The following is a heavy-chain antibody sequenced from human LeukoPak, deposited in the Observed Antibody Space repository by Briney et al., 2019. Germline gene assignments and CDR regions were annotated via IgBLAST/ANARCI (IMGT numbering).Heavy chain of an antibody. CDR3: AKNGDRGAYCTGGTCYPYFYYYMDV. CDR1: GITFGSYC. D-gene: IGHD2-15*01. Sequence: GGTLRLSCAASGITFGSYCMSWVRRAPGKGLEWVSSISSTGGTTYYADSVKGRFTISRDNSKNTLYLQMNSLRAEDTAIYYCAKNGDRGAYCTGGTCYPYFYYYMDVWGKGTTVTI. CDR2: ISSTGGTT. V-gene: IGHV3-23*01. J-gene: IGHJ6*03.